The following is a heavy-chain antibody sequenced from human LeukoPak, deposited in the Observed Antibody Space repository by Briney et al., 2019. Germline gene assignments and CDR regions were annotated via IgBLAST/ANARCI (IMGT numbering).Heavy chain of an antibody. Sequence: SETLSLTCTVSGGSISSYYWSWIRQPPGKGLEWIGYIYYSGSTIYNPSLKSRVTISVDRSKNHFSLKLSSVTAADTAVYYCARGGGYSYGRYFDYWGQGTLVTVSS. CDR2: IYYSGST. CDR3: ARGGGYSYGRYFDY. CDR1: GGSISSYY. V-gene: IGHV4-59*12. D-gene: IGHD5-18*01. J-gene: IGHJ4*02.